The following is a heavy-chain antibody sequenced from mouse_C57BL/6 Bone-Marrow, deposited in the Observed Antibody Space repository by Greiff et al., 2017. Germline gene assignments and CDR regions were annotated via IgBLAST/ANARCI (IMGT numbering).Heavy chain of an antibody. CDR2: ISSGGDYI. CDR3: TRETAQALFLYAMDY. Sequence: EVKLVESGEGLVKPGGSLKLSCAASGFTFSSYAMSWVRQTPEKRLEWVAYISSGGDYIYYADTVKGRFTISRDNARNTLYLQMSSLKSEDTAMYYCTRETAQALFLYAMDYGGQGTSVTVSS. V-gene: IGHV5-9-1*02. J-gene: IGHJ4*01. D-gene: IGHD3-2*02. CDR1: GFTFSSYA.